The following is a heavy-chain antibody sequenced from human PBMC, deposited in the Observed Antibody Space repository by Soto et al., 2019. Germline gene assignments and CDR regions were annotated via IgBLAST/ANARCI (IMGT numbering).Heavy chain of an antibody. CDR1: GYTFTSYD. J-gene: IGHJ6*03. D-gene: IGHD1-7*01. CDR2: MNPNSGNT. CDR3: ARSNSTGTTYGGYYYYMDV. V-gene: IGHV1-8*01. Sequence: ASVKVSCKASGYTFTSYDINWVRQATGQGLEWMGWMNPNSGNTGYAQKFQGRVTMTRNTSISTAYMGLSSLRSEDTAVYYCARSNSTGTTYGGYYYYMDVWGKGTTVTVSS.